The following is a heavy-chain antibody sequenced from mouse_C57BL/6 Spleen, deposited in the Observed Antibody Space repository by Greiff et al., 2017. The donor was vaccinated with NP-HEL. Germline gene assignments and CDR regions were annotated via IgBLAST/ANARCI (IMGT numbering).Heavy chain of an antibody. CDR2: IDPEDGDT. D-gene: IGHD1-1*01. CDR3: TSYYGSRHWYFDV. CDR1: GFNIKDYY. Sequence: EVKLQESGAELVRPGASVKLSCTASGFNIKDYYMHWVKQRPEQGLEWIGRIDPEDGDTEYAPKFQGKATMTADTSSNTAYLQLSSLTSEDTAVYYCTSYYGSRHWYFDVWGTGTTVTVSS. J-gene: IGHJ1*03. V-gene: IGHV14-1*01.